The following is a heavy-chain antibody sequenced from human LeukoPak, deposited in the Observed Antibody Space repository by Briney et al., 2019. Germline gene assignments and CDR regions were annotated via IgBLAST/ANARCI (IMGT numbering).Heavy chain of an antibody. CDR2: ISGSGGST. D-gene: IGHD2-2*01. CDR3: ATSQPRHCSSTSCHFDY. J-gene: IGHJ4*02. V-gene: IGHV3-23*01. CDR1: GFTFSSYA. Sequence: PGGSLRLSCAASGFTFSSYAMSWVRQAPGKGLEWVSAISGSGGSTYYADSVKGLFTISRDNSKNTLYLQMNSLRAEDTAVYHCATSQPRHCSSTSCHFDYWGQGTLVTVSS.